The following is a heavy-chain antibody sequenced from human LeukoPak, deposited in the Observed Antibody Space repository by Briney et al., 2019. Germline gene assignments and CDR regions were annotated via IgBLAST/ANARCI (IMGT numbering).Heavy chain of an antibody. Sequence: PGGSLRLSCAASGFTFSNSWMRWFRQAPGQGLEWVASIKDDGSDAYYLESVKGRFTVSRDNSKNTLYLQMNSLRGEDTSVYFCARAKRGTPLPIGYYYFAMDVWGQGTTVTVSS. CDR3: ARAKRGTPLPIGYYYFAMDV. J-gene: IGHJ6*02. V-gene: IGHV3-7*03. CDR2: IKDDGSDA. CDR1: GFTFSNSW. D-gene: IGHD1-14*01.